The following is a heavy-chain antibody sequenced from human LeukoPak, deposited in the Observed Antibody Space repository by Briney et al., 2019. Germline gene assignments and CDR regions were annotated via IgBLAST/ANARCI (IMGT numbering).Heavy chain of an antibody. J-gene: IGHJ4*02. V-gene: IGHV3-23*01. CDR2: ISGSGGTT. Sequence: PGGSLRLSCAASGFTFNNYAMNWVRQAPGKGLEWVSVISGSGGTTYYADSVKGRFTISRDSSKNTLYLQVNSLRAEDTAVYYCAKDLRGIQLWSHKADYWGQGTLVTVSS. CDR3: AKDLRGIQLWSHKADY. CDR1: GFTFNNYA. D-gene: IGHD5-18*01.